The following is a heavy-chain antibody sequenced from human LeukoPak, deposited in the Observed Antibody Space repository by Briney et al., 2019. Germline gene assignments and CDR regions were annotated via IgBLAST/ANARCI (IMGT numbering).Heavy chain of an antibody. J-gene: IGHJ5*02. CDR2: ISGSINST. CDR1: GFTFSIYA. V-gene: IGHV3-23*01. D-gene: IGHD3-10*01. CDR3: AKTTSGSLNWFDP. Sequence: PGGSPRLSCAASGFTFSIYAMTWVRQAPGKGLEWVSAISGSINSTYYADSVKGRFTISRDDSKNTLYLQMNSLRAEDTALYYCAKTTSGSLNWFDPWGQGTLVTVSS.